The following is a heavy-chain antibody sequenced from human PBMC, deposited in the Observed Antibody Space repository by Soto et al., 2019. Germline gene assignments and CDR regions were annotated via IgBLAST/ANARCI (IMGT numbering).Heavy chain of an antibody. V-gene: IGHV3-48*01. D-gene: IGHD5-18*01. CDR3: ATDTNSQPYYYYYYYMDV. CDR1: GFTFSSYS. Sequence: GGSLRLSCAASGFTFSSYSMSWVRQAPGKGLEWVSYISSGSSTIYYADSVKGRFTISRDNAKNSLYLQLGSLRAEDTAVYYCATDTNSQPYYYYYYYMDVWGKGTTVTVSS. J-gene: IGHJ6*03. CDR2: ISSGSSTI.